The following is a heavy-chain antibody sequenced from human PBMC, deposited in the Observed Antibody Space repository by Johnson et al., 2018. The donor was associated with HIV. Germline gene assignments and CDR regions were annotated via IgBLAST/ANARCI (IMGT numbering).Heavy chain of an antibody. J-gene: IGHJ3*02. Sequence: VQLVESGGGVVQPGRSLRLSCAASGFTFSSYAMHWVRQAPGKGLAWVAVISYDGTNKYYADSVKGRFTISRDNSKNTLYLQMNSLRAEDTAVYYCAKGRWEATTYDDAFDIWGQGTMVTVSS. CDR1: GFTFSSYA. V-gene: IGHV3-30*04. CDR3: AKGRWEATTYDDAFDI. CDR2: ISYDGTNK. D-gene: IGHD1-26*01.